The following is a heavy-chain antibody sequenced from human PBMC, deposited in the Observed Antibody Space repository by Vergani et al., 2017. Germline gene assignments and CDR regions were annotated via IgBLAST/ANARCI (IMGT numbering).Heavy chain of an antibody. CDR2: INHSGST. J-gene: IGHJ5*02. CDR3: ARVHALYGSGGGWFDP. Sequence: QVQLQQWGAGLLKPSETLSLTCAVYGGSFSGYYWSWIRQPPGKGLEWIGEINHSGSTNYNPSLKSRVTISVDTSRNQFSLKLSSVTAADTAVYYCARVHALYGSGGGWFDPWGQGTLVTVSS. CDR1: GGSFSGYY. D-gene: IGHD3-10*01. V-gene: IGHV4-34*01.